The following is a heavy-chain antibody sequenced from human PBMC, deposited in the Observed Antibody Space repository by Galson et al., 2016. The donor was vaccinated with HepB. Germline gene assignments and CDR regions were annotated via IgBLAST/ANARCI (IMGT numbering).Heavy chain of an antibody. Sequence: SLRLSCAASGFTFSSYGMHWVRQAPGKGLEWVAVIWYDGSNKYYADSVKGRFTISRDNSKNTLYLQMNSLRAEDTAVYYCAKGHWNYEYYFDYWAQGTLVTVSS. CDR2: IWYDGSNK. CDR3: AKGHWNYEYYFDY. D-gene: IGHD1-7*01. CDR1: GFTFSSYG. V-gene: IGHV3-33*06. J-gene: IGHJ4*02.